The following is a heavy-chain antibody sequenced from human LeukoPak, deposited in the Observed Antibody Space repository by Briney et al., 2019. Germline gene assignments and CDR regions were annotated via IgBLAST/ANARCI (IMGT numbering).Heavy chain of an antibody. V-gene: IGHV4-59*12. J-gene: IGHJ4*02. CDR2: IHYTGST. CDR3: VGAGRGGFDFDY. D-gene: IGHD3-16*01. Sequence: PSETLSLTCTVSGGSISSCYWSWIRQPPGKGLEWIGHIHYTGSTNYNPSLKSRVTISLDTSKNQFSLHLSSVTAADTAVYSCVGAGRGGFDFDYWGQGALVTVSS. CDR1: GGSISSCY.